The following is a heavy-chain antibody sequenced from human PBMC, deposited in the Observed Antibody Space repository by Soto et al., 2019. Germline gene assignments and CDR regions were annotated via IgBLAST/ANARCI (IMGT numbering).Heavy chain of an antibody. V-gene: IGHV3-48*02. Sequence: GGSLRLSCAASGFTFSSYSMNWVRQAPGKGLEWVSYISSSSSTIYYADSVKGRFTISRDNAKNSLYLQMNSLRDEDTAVYYCARENDRSGYSLFDYWGQGTLVTVSS. CDR3: ARENDRSGYSLFDY. D-gene: IGHD3-22*01. CDR2: ISSSSSTI. CDR1: GFTFSSYS. J-gene: IGHJ4*02.